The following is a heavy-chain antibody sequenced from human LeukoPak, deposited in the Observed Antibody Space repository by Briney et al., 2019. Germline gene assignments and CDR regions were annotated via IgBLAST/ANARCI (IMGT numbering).Heavy chain of an antibody. CDR3: ARDRTIFGVVTPQYYFDY. V-gene: IGHV3-33*01. D-gene: IGHD3-3*01. CDR1: GFTFSSYG. Sequence: PGGSLRLSCAASGFTFSSYGMHWVRQAPGEGLEWVAVIWYDGSNKYYADSVKGRFTISRDNSKNTLYLQMNSLRAVDTAVYYCARDRTIFGVVTPQYYFDYWGQGTLVTVSS. CDR2: IWYDGSNK. J-gene: IGHJ4*02.